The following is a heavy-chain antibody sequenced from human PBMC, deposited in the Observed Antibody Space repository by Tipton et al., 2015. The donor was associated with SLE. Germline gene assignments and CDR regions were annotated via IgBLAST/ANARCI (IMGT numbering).Heavy chain of an antibody. V-gene: IGHV4-61*02. D-gene: IGHD2-2*02. CDR2: IYTSGST. Sequence: LRLSCTVSGGSISSGSYYWSWIRQPAGKGLEWIGRIYTSGSTNYNPSLKSRVTISVDTSKNQFSLKLSSVTAADTAVYYCARMAGYIGYYYGMDVWGQGTTVTVSS. J-gene: IGHJ6*02. CDR1: GGSISSGSYY. CDR3: ARMAGYIGYYYGMDV.